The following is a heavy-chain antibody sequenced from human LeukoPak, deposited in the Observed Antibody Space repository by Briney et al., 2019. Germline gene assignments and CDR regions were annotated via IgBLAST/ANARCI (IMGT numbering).Heavy chain of an antibody. J-gene: IGHJ3*02. CDR1: GGSFSGYY. V-gene: IGHV4-34*01. CDR3: ARGYDSSGSWAYDAFDI. Sequence: SETLSLTRAIYGGSFSGYYWSWIRQPPGKGLEWIGQINHSGSTNYNPSLKSRVTISVDTSKNQFSLKLSSVTAADTAVYYCARGYDSSGSWAYDAFDIWGQGTMVTVSS. CDR2: INHSGST. D-gene: IGHD3-22*01.